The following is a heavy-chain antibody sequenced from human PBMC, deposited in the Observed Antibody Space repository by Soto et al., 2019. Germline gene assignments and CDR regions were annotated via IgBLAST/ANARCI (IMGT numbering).Heavy chain of an antibody. CDR1: GFTFSSYT. V-gene: IGHV3-30-3*01. Sequence: GGSLRLSCAASGFTFSSYTMHWVRQTPGKGLEWVADISYDGGDKYYADSVKGRFTISRDNSKNTLYLQMNSLRAEDTAVYYCARFYYDSSGYLPSPYYYYYGMDVWGQGTTVTVSS. D-gene: IGHD3-22*01. J-gene: IGHJ6*02. CDR3: ARFYYDSSGYLPSPYYYYYGMDV. CDR2: ISYDGGDK.